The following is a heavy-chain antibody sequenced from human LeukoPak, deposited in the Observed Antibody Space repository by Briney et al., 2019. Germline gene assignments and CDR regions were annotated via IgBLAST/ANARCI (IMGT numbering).Heavy chain of an antibody. J-gene: IGHJ4*02. D-gene: IGHD6-25*01. CDR3: AKETNQAAAGALDY. CDR2: IRGSGCST. CDR1: GFTFSSYA. Sequence: GGSLRLSCAASGFTFSSYAMSWVRQAPGKGLEWVSAIRGSGCSTYYADSVKGRFTISRDNAKNTLYLQMNSLRAEDTAVYYCAKETNQAAAGALDYWGQGTLVTVSP. V-gene: IGHV3-23*01.